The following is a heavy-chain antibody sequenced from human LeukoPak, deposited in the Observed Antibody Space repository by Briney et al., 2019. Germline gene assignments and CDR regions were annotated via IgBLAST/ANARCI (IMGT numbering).Heavy chain of an antibody. CDR3: ARGLGYDILTGYRSPPARYGMDV. CDR2: INHSGST. CDR1: GGSFSGYY. J-gene: IGHJ6*02. V-gene: IGHV4-34*01. Sequence: SETLSLTCAVYGGSFSGYYWSWIRQPPGKGLEWIGEINHSGSTNYNPSLKSRVTISVDTSKNQFSLKLSSVTAADTAVYYCARGLGYDILTGYRSPPARYGMDVWGQGATVTVSS. D-gene: IGHD3-9*01.